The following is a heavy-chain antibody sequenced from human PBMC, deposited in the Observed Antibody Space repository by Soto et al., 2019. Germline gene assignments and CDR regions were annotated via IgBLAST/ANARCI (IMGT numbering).Heavy chain of an antibody. D-gene: IGHD7-27*01. J-gene: IGHJ4*02. CDR2: INHSGST. CDR3: ARGWGRIFDD. CDR1: GRSFSGYY. V-gene: IGHV4-34*01. Sequence: QVQLQQWGAGLLKPSGTLSLPCAVYGRSFSGYYLNWIRQPPRRGLEWIGEINHSGSTNYNPSLKSRFTISVDASKNQFALKLRSVTAADTAVYYCARGWGRIFDDWGQGTLVTVSS.